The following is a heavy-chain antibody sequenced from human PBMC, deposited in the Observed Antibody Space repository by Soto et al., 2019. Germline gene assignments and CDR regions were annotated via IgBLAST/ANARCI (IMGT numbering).Heavy chain of an antibody. Sequence: GGSLRLSCAASGFKFSDSWMHWVRQAPGKGLVWVSRIHPDGSMTHYADSVKGRFTTSRDNVKNTVFLQLSSLRAEDTAIYYCVRDIRSGDLWGQGT. V-gene: IGHV3-74*01. CDR2: IHPDGSMT. CDR1: GFKFSDSW. J-gene: IGHJ5*02. D-gene: IGHD3-3*01. CDR3: VRDIRSGDL.